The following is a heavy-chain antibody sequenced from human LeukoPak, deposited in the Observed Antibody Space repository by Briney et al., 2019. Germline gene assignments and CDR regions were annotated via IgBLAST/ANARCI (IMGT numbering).Heavy chain of an antibody. CDR2: INPNSGGT. CDR3: ARVKGLSGSKNFDY. Sequence: ASVKVSCKASGYTFTGYYMHWVRQAPGQGLEWMGWINPNSGGTNYAQKFQGRVTMTRDTSISTAYMELSRLRSDDTAVYYCARVKGLSGSKNFDYWGQGTLVTVSS. V-gene: IGHV1-2*02. D-gene: IGHD5-12*01. CDR1: GYTFTGYY. J-gene: IGHJ4*02.